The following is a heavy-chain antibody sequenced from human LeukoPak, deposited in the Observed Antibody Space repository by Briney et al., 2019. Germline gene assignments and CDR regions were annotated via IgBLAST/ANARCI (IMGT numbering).Heavy chain of an antibody. CDR1: GFTFSSYG. CDR2: IRYDGGNK. V-gene: IGHV3-30*02. J-gene: IGHJ6*02. Sequence: GGSLRLSCAASGFTFSSYGMHWVRQAPGKGLEWVAFIRYDGGNKYYADSVKGRFTISRDNSKNTLYLQMNSLRAEDTAVYYCAKGGTGYYYGTDVWGQGTTVTVSS. D-gene: IGHD1-26*01. CDR3: AKGGTGYYYGTDV.